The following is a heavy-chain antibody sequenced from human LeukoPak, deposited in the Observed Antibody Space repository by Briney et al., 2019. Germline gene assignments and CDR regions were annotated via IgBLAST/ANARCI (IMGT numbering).Heavy chain of an antibody. Sequence: SETLSLTCAVYGGSFSGYYWSWIRQPPGKGLEWIGEINHSGSTNYNPSLKSRVTISVDTSKNQFSLKLSSVTAADTAVYYCAREGPDGGIAATHNWFDPWGQGTLVTVSS. CDR1: GGSFSGYY. J-gene: IGHJ5*02. D-gene: IGHD6-25*01. CDR2: INHSGST. CDR3: AREGPDGGIAATHNWFDP. V-gene: IGHV4-34*01.